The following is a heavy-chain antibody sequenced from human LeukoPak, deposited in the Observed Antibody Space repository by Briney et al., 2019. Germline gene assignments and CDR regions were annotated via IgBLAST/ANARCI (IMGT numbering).Heavy chain of an antibody. D-gene: IGHD3-16*01. Sequence: GGSLRLSCAASGFTFSNYWMSWVRQAPGKGLEWVANTKEDGSEKYYVDAVKGRFTVSRDNAKNSLYLQMNSLRAEDTAVYYCARRIMTYMDVWGKGTTVTVSS. CDR3: ARRIMTYMDV. V-gene: IGHV3-7*01. CDR1: GFTFSNYW. CDR2: TKEDGSEK. J-gene: IGHJ6*03.